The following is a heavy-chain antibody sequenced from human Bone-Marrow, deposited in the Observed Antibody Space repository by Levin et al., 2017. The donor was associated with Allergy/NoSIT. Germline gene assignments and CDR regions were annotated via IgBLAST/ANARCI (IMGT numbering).Heavy chain of an antibody. CDR2: ISSSSSYI. Sequence: GESLKISCAASGFTFSSYSMNWVRQAPGKGLEWVSSISSSSSYIYYADSVKGRFTISRDNAKNSLYLQMNSLRAEDTAVYYCARGLAAAGTVWFDPWGQGTLVTVSS. D-gene: IGHD6-13*01. J-gene: IGHJ5*02. CDR3: ARGLAAAGTVWFDP. CDR1: GFTFSSYS. V-gene: IGHV3-21*01.